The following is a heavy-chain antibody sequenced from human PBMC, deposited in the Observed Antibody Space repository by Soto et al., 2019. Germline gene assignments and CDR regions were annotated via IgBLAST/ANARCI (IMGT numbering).Heavy chain of an antibody. J-gene: IGHJ6*03. Sequence: EVQLVESGGGLVQPGGSLRLSCAASGFTFSSYSTNWVRQAPGKGLEWVSYISSSSSTIYYADSVKGRFTISRDNAKNSLYLQMNSLRAEDTAVYYCARGKDCSGGSCYRVDYMDVWGKGTTVTVSS. D-gene: IGHD2-15*01. CDR1: GFTFSSYS. V-gene: IGHV3-48*01. CDR2: ISSSSSTI. CDR3: ARGKDCSGGSCYRVDYMDV.